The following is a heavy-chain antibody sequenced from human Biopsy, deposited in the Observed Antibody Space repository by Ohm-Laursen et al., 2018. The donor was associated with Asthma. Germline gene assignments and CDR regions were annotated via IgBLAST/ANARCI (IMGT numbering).Heavy chain of an antibody. CDR1: GGTFNTYV. D-gene: IGHD2-2*01. CDR3: AREAGSCISRTCYSLDF. CDR2: INSVFGTT. V-gene: IGHV1-69*13. Sequence: ASVKVSCQPLGGTFNTYVIGWVRQAPGQGLEWMGWINSVFGTTTYPQKFQDRVTITADDSTSTVYMELSSQRSEDTAVYYCAREAGSCISRTCYSLDFWGQGTPVTVSS. J-gene: IGHJ4*02.